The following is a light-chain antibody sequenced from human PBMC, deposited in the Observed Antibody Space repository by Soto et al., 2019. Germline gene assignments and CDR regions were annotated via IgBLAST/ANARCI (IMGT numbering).Light chain of an antibody. Sequence: EIVMTQSPATLSVSPGERATLSCRASQNVHNNLAWYQQKPGQAPRLLIYDVFARATGIPARFSGSGSGTEFTLTISSLQSEDFAVYYCQQYNDWPLTFGGGTKVEIK. J-gene: IGKJ4*01. CDR3: QQYNDWPLT. CDR1: QNVHNN. V-gene: IGKV3-15*01. CDR2: DVF.